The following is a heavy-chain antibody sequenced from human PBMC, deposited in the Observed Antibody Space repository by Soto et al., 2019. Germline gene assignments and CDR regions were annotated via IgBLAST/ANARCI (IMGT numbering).Heavy chain of an antibody. CDR1: GFTFGDYA. J-gene: IGHJ4*02. CDR3: TGSHSYGGPFDF. Sequence: GGSLRLSCSGSGFTFGDYAMSWFRQAPGKGLEYIGFIRSKAYGGTTEYAASVKGRFTVSRDDSKSIAYLQMNSLKTDDTAVYYCTGSHSYGGPFDFWGQGALVTVSS. V-gene: IGHV3-49*03. D-gene: IGHD4-17*01. CDR2: IRSKAYGGTT.